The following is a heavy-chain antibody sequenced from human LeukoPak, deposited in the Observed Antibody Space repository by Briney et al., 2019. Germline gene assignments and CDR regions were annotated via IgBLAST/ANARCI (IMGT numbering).Heavy chain of an antibody. V-gene: IGHV3-21*01. D-gene: IGHD3-9*01. CDR1: GFTFNTFN. J-gene: IGHJ4*02. CDR3: ARGHYDVLAASYKWTPDY. CDR2: ITSGGDYI. Sequence: GGSLRLSCAASGFTFNTFNMNWVRQAPGKGLEWVSSITSGGDYIYYADSVKGRFTTSRDNAKNSLFLQLNSLRVEDTAVYYCARGHYDVLAASYKWTPDYWGQGTLVTVSS.